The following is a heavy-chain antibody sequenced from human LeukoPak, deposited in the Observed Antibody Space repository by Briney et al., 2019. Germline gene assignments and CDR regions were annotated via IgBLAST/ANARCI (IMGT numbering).Heavy chain of an antibody. CDR1: GFTFSIYA. CDR3: AKDSSSWYYFDY. D-gene: IGHD6-13*01. Sequence: PGGSLRLSCAASGFTFSIYAMSWVRQAPGKGLEWVSGISWNSGSIGYADSVKGRFTISRDNAKNSLYLQMNSLRAEDTALYYCAKDSSSWYYFDYWGQGTLVTVSS. V-gene: IGHV3-9*01. CDR2: ISWNSGSI. J-gene: IGHJ4*02.